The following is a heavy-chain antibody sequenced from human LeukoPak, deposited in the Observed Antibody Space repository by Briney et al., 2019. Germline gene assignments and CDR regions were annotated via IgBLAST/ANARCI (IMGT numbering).Heavy chain of an antibody. Sequence: SETLSLTCTVSGGSISSYYWSWIRQPPGKGLEWIARIYTSGSTNYNPSLKSRVTMSVDTSRNQFSLRMSSVTAADTGVYCCAREGVAAAGRTLDYWGEGALVTVSS. CDR3: AREGVAAAGRTLDY. CDR2: IYTSGST. J-gene: IGHJ4*02. V-gene: IGHV4-4*07. D-gene: IGHD6-13*01. CDR1: GGSISSYY.